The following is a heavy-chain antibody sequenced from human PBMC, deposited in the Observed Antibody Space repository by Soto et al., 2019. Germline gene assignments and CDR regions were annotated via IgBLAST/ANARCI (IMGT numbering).Heavy chain of an antibody. CDR3: TTAVVSRPEEGYDFRR. CDR2: IKSKTDGGTT. D-gene: IGHD3-3*01. V-gene: IGHV3-15*07. J-gene: IGHJ4*02. Sequence: GGSLRLSCAASGFTFSNAWMNWVRQAPGKGLEWVGRIKSKTDGGTTDYAAPVKGRFTISRDDSKNTLYLQMNSLKTEDTAVYYCTTAVVSRPEEGYDFRRWGQGTLVTVSS. CDR1: GFTFSNAW.